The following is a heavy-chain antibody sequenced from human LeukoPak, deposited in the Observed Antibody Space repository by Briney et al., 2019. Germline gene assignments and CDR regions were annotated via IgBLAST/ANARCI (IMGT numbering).Heavy chain of an antibody. Sequence: ASVKVSCKASGYTFTSYDINWVRQATGQGLEWMGWMNPNSGNTGYAQKFQGRVTMTRNTSISTAYMELSSLRSEDTAVYYCARGPPPDDYGDYGIDYWGQGTLVTVSS. CDR2: MNPNSGNT. CDR3: ARGPPPDDYGDYGIDY. J-gene: IGHJ4*02. CDR1: GYTFTSYD. V-gene: IGHV1-8*01. D-gene: IGHD4-17*01.